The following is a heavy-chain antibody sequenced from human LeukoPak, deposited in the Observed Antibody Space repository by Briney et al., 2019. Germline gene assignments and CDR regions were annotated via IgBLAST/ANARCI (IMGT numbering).Heavy chain of an antibody. CDR3: ARDWVVVPAAHPFDY. D-gene: IGHD2-2*01. Sequence: GGSLRLSCAASGFTFSSYSMNWVRQAPGKGLEWVSSISSSSSYIYYADSVKGRFTISRDNAKNSLYLQMNSLRAEDTAVYYCARDWVVVPAAHPFDYWGQGTLVTVSS. CDR1: GFTFSSYS. V-gene: IGHV3-21*01. J-gene: IGHJ4*02. CDR2: ISSSSSYI.